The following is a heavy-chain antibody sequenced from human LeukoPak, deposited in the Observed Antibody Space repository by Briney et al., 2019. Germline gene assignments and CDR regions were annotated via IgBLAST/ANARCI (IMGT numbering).Heavy chain of an antibody. J-gene: IGHJ4*02. CDR3: ARNFVGSITSDFDS. V-gene: IGHV3-74*01. CDR2: IHGDVTIT. CDR1: GFTFSSDW. D-gene: IGHD1-26*01. Sequence: GGSLRLSCAASGFTFSSDWMHWVRQVPGKGLLWVSRIHGDVTITNYEDSVKGRFTISRDNARNTLYLQMNSLRAEDTAIYYCARNFVGSITSDFDSWGQGTQVTVSS.